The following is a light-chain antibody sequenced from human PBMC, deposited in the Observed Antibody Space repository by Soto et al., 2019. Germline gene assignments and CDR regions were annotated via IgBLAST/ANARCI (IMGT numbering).Light chain of an antibody. V-gene: IGKV1-39*01. J-gene: IGKJ4*01. CDR1: QSISSY. Sequence: DIQMTQSPSSLSASVGDRVTITCRASQSISSYLNWYQQKPGKAPKLLIYAASSLQSGVPSRFSGSGSGTDFTLTISSLQPEDFATYYCQQSYSTLLTCGGGNKADIK. CDR2: AAS. CDR3: QQSYSTLLT.